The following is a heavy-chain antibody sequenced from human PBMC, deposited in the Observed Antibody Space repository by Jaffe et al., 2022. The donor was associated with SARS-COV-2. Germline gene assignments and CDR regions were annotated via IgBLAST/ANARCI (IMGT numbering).Heavy chain of an antibody. V-gene: IGHV3-9*01. CDR3: AKDKGIAAVGGEEGFDY. J-gene: IGHJ4*02. CDR2: ISWNSGSI. Sequence: EVQLVESGGGLVQPGRSLRLSCAASGFTFDDYAMHWVRQAPGKGLEWVSGISWNSGSIGYADSVKGRFTISRDNAKNSLYLQMNSLRAEDTALYYCAKDKGIAAVGGEEGFDYWGQGTLVTVSS. CDR1: GFTFDDYA. D-gene: IGHD6-13*01.